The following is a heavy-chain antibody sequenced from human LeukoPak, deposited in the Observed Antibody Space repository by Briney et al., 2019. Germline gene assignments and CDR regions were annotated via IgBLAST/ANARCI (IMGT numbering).Heavy chain of an antibody. J-gene: IGHJ4*02. D-gene: IGHD2-2*01. CDR3: ARGGVVVVVPAAIGTFDY. CDR1: GYTFTSYG. CDR2: ISACNGNT. V-gene: IGHV1-18*01. Sequence: ASVKVSCKASGYTFTSYGISWVRQAPGQGLEWMGWISACNGNTDYAQKLQGRVTMTTDTSTSTAYMELRSLRSDDTAVYYCARGGVVVVVPAAIGTFDYWGQGTLVTVSS.